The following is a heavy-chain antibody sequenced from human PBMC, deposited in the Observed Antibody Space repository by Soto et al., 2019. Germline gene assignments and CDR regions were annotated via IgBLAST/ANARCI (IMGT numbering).Heavy chain of an antibody. J-gene: IGHJ6*03. CDR3: ARVQIGYSSSWYVDYYYYMDV. V-gene: IGHV3-7*01. CDR1: GFTFSSYW. CDR2: IKQDGSEK. D-gene: IGHD6-13*01. Sequence: GGSLRLSCAASGFTFSSYWMSWVRQAPGKGLEWVANIKQDGSEKYYVDSVKGRFTISRDNAKNSLYLQMNSLRAEDTAVYYCARVQIGYSSSWYVDYYYYMDVWGKGTTVTVSS.